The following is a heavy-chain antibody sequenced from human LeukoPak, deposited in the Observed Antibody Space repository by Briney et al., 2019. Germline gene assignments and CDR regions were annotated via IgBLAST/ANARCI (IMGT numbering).Heavy chain of an antibody. Sequence: GRSLRLSCAASGFTFSSHAMHWVRQAPGKGLEWVAVISYDGSNKYYADSVKGRFTISRDNSKNTLYLQMNSLRAEDTAVYYCARGGRSSAAPPYQLLATMDVWGQGTTVTVSS. J-gene: IGHJ6*02. CDR2: ISYDGSNK. D-gene: IGHD2-2*01. V-gene: IGHV3-30-3*01. CDR3: ARGGRSSAAPPYQLLATMDV. CDR1: GFTFSSHA.